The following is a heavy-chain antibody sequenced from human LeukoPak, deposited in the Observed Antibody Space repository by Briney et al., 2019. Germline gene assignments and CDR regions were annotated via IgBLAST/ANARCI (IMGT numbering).Heavy chain of an antibody. Sequence: SETLSLTCAVYGVSFSGYYWSWIRQPPGKGLEWIGEINHSGSTNYNPSLKSRVTISVDTSKNQFSLKLSSVTAADTAVYYCARRGYYYDSSGYYPTTKYFDYWGQGTLVTVSS. V-gene: IGHV4-34*01. CDR1: GVSFSGYY. CDR3: ARRGYYYDSSGYYPTTKYFDY. J-gene: IGHJ4*02. D-gene: IGHD3-22*01. CDR2: INHSGST.